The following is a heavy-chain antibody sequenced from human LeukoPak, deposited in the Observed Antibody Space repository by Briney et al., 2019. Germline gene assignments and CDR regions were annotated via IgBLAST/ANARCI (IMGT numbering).Heavy chain of an antibody. Sequence: ASVKVSCKASGYTFTSYGISWVRQAPGQGLEWMGWISAYNGNTNYAQKLQGRVTMTTDTSTSTAYMELRSLRSDDTAVYYCASEQPTVTTGNFDYWGQGTLVTVSS. CDR1: GYTFTSYG. J-gene: IGHJ4*02. CDR3: ASEQPTVTTGNFDY. D-gene: IGHD4-17*01. V-gene: IGHV1-18*01. CDR2: ISAYNGNT.